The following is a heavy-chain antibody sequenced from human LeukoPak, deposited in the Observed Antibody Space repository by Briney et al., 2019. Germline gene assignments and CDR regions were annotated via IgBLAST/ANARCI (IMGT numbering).Heavy chain of an antibody. J-gene: IGHJ6*02. CDR2: IKRDGSEK. CDR1: GFTFSNYW. D-gene: IGHD3-22*01. Sequence: GGSLRLSCAASGFTFSNYWMSWVRQAPGKGLEWVANIKRDGSEKYYVDSVKGRFTISRDNAKNSLYLQMNSLRAEDTAVYYCARDRYSSGGLDVWGQGTTVTVPS. CDR3: ARDRYSSGGLDV. V-gene: IGHV3-7*04.